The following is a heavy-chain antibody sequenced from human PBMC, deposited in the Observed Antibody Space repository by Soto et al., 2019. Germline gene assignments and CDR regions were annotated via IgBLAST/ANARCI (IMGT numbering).Heavy chain of an antibody. Sequence: SETLSLTCTVSGGSISSYYWSWIRQPPGKGLEWIGYIYYSGSTNYNPSLKSRVTISVDTSKNQFSLKLSSVTAADTAVYYCARSGDVFTMVRGVIPYYYYMDVWGKGTTVTVSS. D-gene: IGHD3-10*01. V-gene: IGHV4-59*01. CDR1: GGSISSYY. CDR3: ARSGDVFTMVRGVIPYYYYMDV. J-gene: IGHJ6*03. CDR2: IYYSGST.